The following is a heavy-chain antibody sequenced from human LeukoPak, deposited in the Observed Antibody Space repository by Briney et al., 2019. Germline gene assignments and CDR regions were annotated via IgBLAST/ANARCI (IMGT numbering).Heavy chain of an antibody. D-gene: IGHD6-13*01. V-gene: IGHV1-2*02. J-gene: IGHJ5*02. Sequence: GASVKVSCKASGYTFTGYFMHWVRQAPGQGLEWMGWINPNSGGTDYAQKFQGRVTMTRDTSISTAYMELSRLRSDDTAVYYCARGGAAAGTWFDPWGQGTLVTVSS. CDR2: INPNSGGT. CDR3: ARGGAAAGTWFDP. CDR1: GYTFTGYF.